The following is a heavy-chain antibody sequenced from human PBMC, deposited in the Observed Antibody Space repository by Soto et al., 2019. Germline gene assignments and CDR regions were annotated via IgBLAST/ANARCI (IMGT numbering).Heavy chain of an antibody. J-gene: IGHJ6*02. CDR1: GVSVSTAGYY. V-gene: IGHV4-31*03. CDR3: VRFVNYYYYGVDV. Sequence: QVQLQESGPGLVKPSQTLSLTCTVSGVSVSTAGYYWTWIRQHPGKGLEWMGYIPYSGSTFYNPSLKSRITISLDTSKSQFSLKLTSVTAADTAVYYCVRFVNYYYYGVDVWGQGTTVTVSS. D-gene: IGHD2-21*01. CDR2: IPYSGST.